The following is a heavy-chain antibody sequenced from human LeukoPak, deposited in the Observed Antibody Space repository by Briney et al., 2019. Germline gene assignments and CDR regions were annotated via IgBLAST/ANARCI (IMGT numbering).Heavy chain of an antibody. CDR1: GFTFSSFW. D-gene: IGHD2-15*01. CDR3: ARGYCSGGSCFSSTGNFDL. V-gene: IGHV3-7*04. CDR2: IKQDGSEK. Sequence: GGSLRLSCAASGFTFSSFWMSWVRQAPGKGLEWVANIKQDGSEKYYVDSVKGRCTASRDNAENSLYLQMNSLRAEDTAVYYCARGYCSGGSCFSSTGNFDLWGRGTLVTVSS. J-gene: IGHJ2*01.